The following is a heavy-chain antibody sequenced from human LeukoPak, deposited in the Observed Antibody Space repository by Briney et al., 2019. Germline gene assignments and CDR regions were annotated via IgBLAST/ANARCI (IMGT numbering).Heavy chain of an antibody. CDR2: ISPSGGNT. D-gene: IGHD6-19*01. CDR1: GYTFTGYY. Sequence: ASVKVSCKASGYTFTGYYMHWVRQAPGQGLEWMGMISPSGGNTNYAQKFQGRVTMTRDTSTSTVYMELSSLRSDDTAVYYCARVLIDNVGWYHYDNWGQGTLVTVSS. V-gene: IGHV1-46*01. CDR3: ARVLIDNVGWYHYDN. J-gene: IGHJ4*02.